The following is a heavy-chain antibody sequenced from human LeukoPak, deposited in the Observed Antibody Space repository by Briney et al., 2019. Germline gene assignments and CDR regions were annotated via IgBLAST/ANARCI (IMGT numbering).Heavy chain of an antibody. J-gene: IGHJ4*02. V-gene: IGHV3-23*01. CDR2: ISDTGRRT. CDR1: GFTFNDSA. D-gene: IGHD3-16*02. Sequence: PGGSLRLSCAASGFTFNDSAMSWVRQAAGKGLEWVSGISDTGRRTFYADSVKGRFTISRDDSKKTVYLQMNTLRAEDTALYFCARHDSFIPYWGQGTLVTVS. CDR3: ARHDSFIPY.